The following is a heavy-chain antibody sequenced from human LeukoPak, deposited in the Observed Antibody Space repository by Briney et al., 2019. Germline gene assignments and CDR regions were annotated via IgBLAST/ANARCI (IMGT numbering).Heavy chain of an antibody. J-gene: IGHJ4*02. Sequence: GGSLRLSCAASGFTFSSYAMHWVRQAPGKGLEWVAVISYDGSNKYYADSVKGRFTISRDNSKDTLYLQMNSLRAEDTAVNYCARDGGPSGYDLDYWGQGTLVTVSS. CDR1: GFTFSSYA. D-gene: IGHD5-12*01. CDR2: ISYDGSNK. V-gene: IGHV3-30-3*01. CDR3: ARDGGPSGYDLDY.